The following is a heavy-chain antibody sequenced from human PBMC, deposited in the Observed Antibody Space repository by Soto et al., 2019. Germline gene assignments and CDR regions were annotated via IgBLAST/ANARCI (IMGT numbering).Heavy chain of an antibody. CDR2: IWYDGSNK. V-gene: IGHV3-33*01. Sequence: QVQLVESGGGVVQPGRSLRLSCAASGFTFSSYGMHWVRQAPGKGLEWVAVIWYDGSNKYYADSVKGRFTISRDNSKNTLYLQMNSLRAEDTAVDYCARAGGLGWFDPWGQGTLVTVSS. CDR1: GFTFSSYG. J-gene: IGHJ5*02. D-gene: IGHD3-10*01. CDR3: ARAGGLGWFDP.